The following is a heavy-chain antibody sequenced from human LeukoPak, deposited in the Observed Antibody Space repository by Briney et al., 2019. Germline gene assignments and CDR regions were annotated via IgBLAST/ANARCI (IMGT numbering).Heavy chain of an antibody. J-gene: IGHJ4*02. CDR2: IYSDRST. D-gene: IGHD2-21*02. Sequence: GGSLRLSCAASGYTVSDKPMTWVRQAAGKGLDWVSVIYSDRSTHYSESVKGRFYISRDNSKNTLYLQMNSLGAEDTAVYYCAARPDSHRGPYDYWGQGTLVTVSS. V-gene: IGHV3-66*01. CDR3: AARPDSHRGPYDY. CDR1: GYTVSDKP.